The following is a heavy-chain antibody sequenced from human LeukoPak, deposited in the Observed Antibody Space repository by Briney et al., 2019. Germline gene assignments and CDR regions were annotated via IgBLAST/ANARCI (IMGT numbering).Heavy chain of an antibody. CDR1: GGSFSGDY. CDR3: ASGEEQWLPLDY. J-gene: IGHJ4*02. D-gene: IGHD6-19*01. V-gene: IGHV4-59*01. Sequence: SETLSLTCAVYGGSFSGDYWSWIRQPPGKGLEWIGYIYYSGSTNYNPSLKSRVTISVDTSKNQFSLKLSSVTAADTAVYYCASGEEQWLPLDYWGQGTLVTVSS. CDR2: IYYSGST.